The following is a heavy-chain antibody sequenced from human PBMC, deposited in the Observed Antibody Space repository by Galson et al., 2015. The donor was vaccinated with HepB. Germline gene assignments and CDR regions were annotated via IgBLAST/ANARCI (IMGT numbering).Heavy chain of an antibody. CDR3: ARSLRNGGLYYYYYYGMDV. V-gene: IGHV6-1*01. Sequence: CAISGDSVSSHSAAWNWIRQSPSRGLEWLGRTYYRSKWYNDYAVPVKSRITINPDTSKNQFSLQLNSVTPEDTAVYYCARSLRNGGLYYYYYYGMDVWGQGTTVTVSS. J-gene: IGHJ6*02. CDR2: TYYRSKWYN. CDR1: GDSVSSHSAA. D-gene: IGHD4-23*01.